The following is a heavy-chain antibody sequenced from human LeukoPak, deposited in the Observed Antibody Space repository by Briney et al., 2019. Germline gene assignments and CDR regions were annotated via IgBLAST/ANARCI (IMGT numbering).Heavy chain of an antibody. J-gene: IGHJ4*02. CDR1: GGSISTSSYS. CDR2: IYYSGST. V-gene: IGHV4-39*01. D-gene: IGHD3-22*01. Sequence: SETLCLTCTVSGGSISTSSYSWGWIRPPPGKGLEWIGSIYYSGSTYYNPSLKSRVTISVDTSKNQFSLKLSSVTAADTAVYYCARRPPHYYDSSGYYWGYFDYWGQGTPVTVSS. CDR3: ARRPPHYYDSSGYYWGYFDY.